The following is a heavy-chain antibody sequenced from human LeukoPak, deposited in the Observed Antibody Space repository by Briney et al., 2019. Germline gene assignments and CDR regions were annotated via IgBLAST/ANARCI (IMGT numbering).Heavy chain of an antibody. CDR2: IYYSGST. Sequence: SGTLSLTCTVSGGSISSSSYYWGWIRQPPGNGLEWIGSIYYSGSTYYNPSLKSRVTISVDTSKNQFSLKLSSVTAADTAVYYCARTSYSSGWYSEAYYFDYWGQGTLVTVSS. CDR3: ARTSYSSGWYSEAYYFDY. CDR1: GGSISSSSYY. J-gene: IGHJ4*02. V-gene: IGHV4-39*07. D-gene: IGHD6-19*01.